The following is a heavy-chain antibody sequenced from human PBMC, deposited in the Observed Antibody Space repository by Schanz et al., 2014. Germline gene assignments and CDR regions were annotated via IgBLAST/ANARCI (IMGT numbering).Heavy chain of an antibody. CDR3: VRATGTGHPRAGD. D-gene: IGHD7-27*01. CDR1: GFTFTRYV. J-gene: IGHJ4*02. CDR2: ISTYNGNT. Sequence: QVQLVQSGAEVKKPGASVKVSCKASGFTFTRYVINWVRQAPGQGLEWMGCISTYNGNTNYAQKLQGRVTMTTDTSTSTGYMELRSLRSDDTAVYYCVRATGTGHPRAGDWGQGTLVTVSS. V-gene: IGHV1-18*01.